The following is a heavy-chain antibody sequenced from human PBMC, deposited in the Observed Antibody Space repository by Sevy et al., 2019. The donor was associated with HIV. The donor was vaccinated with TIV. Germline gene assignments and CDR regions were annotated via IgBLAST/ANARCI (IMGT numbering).Heavy chain of an antibody. V-gene: IGHV3-15*01. CDR1: GFTFSNAW. CDR2: IKSKTDGGTT. J-gene: IGHJ4*02. Sequence: GGSLRLSCAASGFTFSNAWMSWVRQAPGKGLEWVGRIKSKTDGGTTDYAAPVKGRFTISRDDSKNTLYRQMNSLKTEDTAVYYCTTDGRRYCSSTSCYFLRTTDYWGQGTLVTVSS. D-gene: IGHD2-2*01. CDR3: TTDGRRYCSSTSCYFLRTTDY.